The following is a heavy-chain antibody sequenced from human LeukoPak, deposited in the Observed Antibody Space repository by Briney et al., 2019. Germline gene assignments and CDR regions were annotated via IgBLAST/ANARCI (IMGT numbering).Heavy chain of an antibody. V-gene: IGHV4-4*07. Sequence: SETLSLTCTVSGGSISTFYWSWIRQPAGKGLEWIGRIYTSGSTNSNPSLKSRVTMSVDTSKNQFSLKLSSVTAADTAVYYCTRGGGSYRNYFDYWGQGTLVTVSS. J-gene: IGHJ4*02. CDR3: TRGGGSYRNYFDY. CDR2: IYTSGST. CDR1: GGSISTFY. D-gene: IGHD1-26*01.